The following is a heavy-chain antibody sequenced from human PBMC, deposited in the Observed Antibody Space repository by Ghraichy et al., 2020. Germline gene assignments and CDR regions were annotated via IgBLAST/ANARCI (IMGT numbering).Heavy chain of an antibody. J-gene: IGHJ4*02. Sequence: LSLTCAASGFTFSNAWMTWVRQAPGKGLEWVGRIKSSTNGGTTDSAAPVKGRFTISRDDSKNMLYLQMNNLKLEDTAVYYCTAGEAFVWFGELPLDYWGQGTPVTVSS. CDR1: GFTFSNAW. D-gene: IGHD3-10*01. V-gene: IGHV3-15*01. CDR2: IKSSTNGGTT. CDR3: TAGEAFVWFGELPLDY.